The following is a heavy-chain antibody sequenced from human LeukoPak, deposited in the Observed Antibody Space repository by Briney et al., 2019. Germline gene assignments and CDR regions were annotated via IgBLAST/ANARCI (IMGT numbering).Heavy chain of an antibody. CDR2: IIPIFGTA. CDR1: GGTFSSYA. J-gene: IGHJ4*02. D-gene: IGHD3-10*01. V-gene: IGHV1-69*13. CDR3: ARLGWFGELLYEDY. Sequence: SVKVSCKASGGTFSSYAISWVRQAPGQGLEWMGGIIPIFGTANYAQKFQGRVTITADESTSTAYMELSSLRSEDTAVYYRARLGWFGELLYEDYWGQGTLVTVSS.